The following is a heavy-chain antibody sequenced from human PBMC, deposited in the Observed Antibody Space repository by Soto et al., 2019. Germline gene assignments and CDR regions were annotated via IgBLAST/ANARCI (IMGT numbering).Heavy chain of an antibody. CDR2: ISSSSYI. D-gene: IGHD6-6*01. CDR3: ARTREGSSSAFDI. CDR1: GFTFSSYS. J-gene: IGHJ3*02. V-gene: IGHV3-21*01. Sequence: GGSLRLSCAASGFTFSSYSMNWVRPAPGKGLEWVSSISSSSYIYYADSVKGRFTISRDNAKNSLYLQMNSLRAEDTAVYYCARTREGSSSAFDIWGQGTMVTVSS.